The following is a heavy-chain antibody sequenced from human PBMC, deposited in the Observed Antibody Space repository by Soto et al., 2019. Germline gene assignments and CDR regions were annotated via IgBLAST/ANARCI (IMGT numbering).Heavy chain of an antibody. CDR3: ARAGASGSHIGY. J-gene: IGHJ4*02. CDR1: GGTFSSYA. CDR2: IIPIFGTA. D-gene: IGHD3-22*01. V-gene: IGHV1-69*01. Sequence: QVQLVQSGAEVKKPGSSVKVSCKASGGTFSSYAISWVRQAAGQGLEWMGGIIPIFGTANYAQKFQGRVTITADESTTTAYRELSSLRSEDTAVYYCARAGASGSHIGYWGQGTLVTVSS.